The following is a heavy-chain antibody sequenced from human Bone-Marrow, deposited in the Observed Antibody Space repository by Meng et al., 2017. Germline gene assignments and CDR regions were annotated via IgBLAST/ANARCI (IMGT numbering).Heavy chain of an antibody. D-gene: IGHD5-24*01. CDR3: ARRRDGYGWFDP. Sequence: QVQLQESGPGLVKPSGNLSLTCAVSGGSISSSNWWTWVRQPPGKGLEWIGEMYHSGTTSYNPSLKSRGTISVDKSKNQFSLKLSSVTAADTAVYYCARRRDGYGWFDPGAREPWSPSPQ. V-gene: IGHV4-4*02. CDR1: GGSISSSNW. J-gene: IGHJ5*02. CDR2: MYHSGTT.